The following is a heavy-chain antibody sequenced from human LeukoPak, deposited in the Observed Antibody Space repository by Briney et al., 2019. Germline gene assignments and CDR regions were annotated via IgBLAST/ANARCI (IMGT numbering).Heavy chain of an antibody. CDR1: GGSFSGYY. V-gene: IGHV4-34*01. J-gene: IGHJ5*02. D-gene: IGHD3-10*01. CDR3: ARHRRFGVGFDP. Sequence: SETLSLTCAVYGGSFSGYYWSWIRQPPGKGLEWIGEINHGGSPNYNPSLKSRLTISIDPSKNQFSLNLSSVTAADTAVYYCARHRRFGVGFDPWGQGTLVTVSS. CDR2: INHGGSP.